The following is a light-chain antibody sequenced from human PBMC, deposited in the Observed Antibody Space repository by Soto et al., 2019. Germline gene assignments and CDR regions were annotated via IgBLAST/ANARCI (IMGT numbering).Light chain of an antibody. CDR1: SSNIGSNT. CDR3: AAWDDSLNGHYV. V-gene: IGLV1-44*01. J-gene: IGLJ1*01. Sequence: QSVLTRPPSASGTPGQRVTISCSGSSSNIGSNTVNWYQQLPGTAPKLLIYSNNQRPSGVPDRFSGSKSGTSASLAIGGLQSEDEADYYCAAWDDSLNGHYVFGTGTKVTVL. CDR2: SNN.